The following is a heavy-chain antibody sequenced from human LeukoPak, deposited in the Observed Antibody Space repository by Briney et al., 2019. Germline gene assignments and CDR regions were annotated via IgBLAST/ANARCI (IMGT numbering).Heavy chain of an antibody. CDR3: TRGSCSNGVCYHFDY. Sequence: GGSPRLPCTASGFTFGDYAMSLVRPAPGKGLGWVGFIRIKAYGGTTEYAASVKGRFTISRDNSKSIAYLQMNSLKAEDTAVYFCTRGSCSNGVCYHFDYWGQGTLVTVSS. J-gene: IGHJ4*02. CDR1: GFTFGDYA. D-gene: IGHD2-8*01. CDR2: IRIKAYGGTT. V-gene: IGHV3-49*04.